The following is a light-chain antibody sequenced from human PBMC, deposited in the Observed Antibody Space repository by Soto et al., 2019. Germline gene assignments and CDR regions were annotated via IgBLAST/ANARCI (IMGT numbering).Light chain of an antibody. CDR2: KAS. CDR3: QQYNSYPWT. J-gene: IGKJ1*01. Sequence: DVHMTQSPSTLSAFVGDRVTIPCRASQSISSWLAWYQQKPGTAPKLLIYKASTLESGVPSNFSGSGSGTEFTLTISSLQPEDFATYYCQQYNSYPWTFGQGTKVDIK. CDR1: QSISSW. V-gene: IGKV1-5*03.